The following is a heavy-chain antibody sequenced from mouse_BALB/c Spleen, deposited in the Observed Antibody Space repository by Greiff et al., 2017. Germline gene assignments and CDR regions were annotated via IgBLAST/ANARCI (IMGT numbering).Heavy chain of an antibody. Sequence: DVMLVESGGGLVKPGGSLKLSCAASGFTFSSYAMSWVRQTPEKRLEWVASISSGGSTYYPDSVKGRFTISRDNARNILYLQMSSLRSEDTAMYYCARGDYYGSSYRYYFDYWGQGTTLTVSS. CDR1: GFTFSSYA. V-gene: IGHV5-6-5*01. D-gene: IGHD1-1*01. CDR2: ISSGGST. CDR3: ARGDYYGSSYRYYFDY. J-gene: IGHJ2*01.